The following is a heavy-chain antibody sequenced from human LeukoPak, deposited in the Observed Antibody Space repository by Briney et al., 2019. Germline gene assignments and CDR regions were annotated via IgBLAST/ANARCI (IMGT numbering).Heavy chain of an antibody. Sequence: PSETLSLTCTVSGGSISSSSYYWGWIRQPPGKGLEWIGSIYYSGSTYYNPSLKSRVTISVDTSKNQFSLKLSSVTAADTAVYYCARRYAGWLAAAGPNFDYWGQGTLVTVSS. J-gene: IGHJ4*02. CDR2: IYYSGST. V-gene: IGHV4-39*07. CDR1: GGSISSSSYY. CDR3: ARRYAGWLAAAGPNFDY. D-gene: IGHD6-13*01.